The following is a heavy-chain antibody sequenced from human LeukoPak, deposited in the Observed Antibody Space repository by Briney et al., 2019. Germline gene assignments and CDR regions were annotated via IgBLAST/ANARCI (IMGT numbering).Heavy chain of an antibody. CDR3: AKGSSMGPISFYLDY. V-gene: IGHV1-3*04. CDR2: INTGDGDT. CDR1: GYTFTTCA. J-gene: IGHJ4*02. D-gene: IGHD5-24*01. Sequence: ASVKSSCKASGYTFTTCAIHWVRRAPGQRLEWMGLINTGDGDTIYSQKFQGRVTITRDTSANTAYLELDSLTSEDTAVYYCAKGSSMGPISFYLDYWGQGTLVTVSS.